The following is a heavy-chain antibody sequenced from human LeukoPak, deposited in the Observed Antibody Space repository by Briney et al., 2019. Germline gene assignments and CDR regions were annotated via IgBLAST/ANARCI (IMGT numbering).Heavy chain of an antibody. V-gene: IGHV4-38-2*02. CDR3: ARDEGGSSSSRYYYYMDV. J-gene: IGHJ6*03. Sequence: SETLSLTCTVSGYSISSGYYWGWIRQPPGKGLEWIGSIYHSGSTYYNPSLKSRVTISVDTSKNQFSLKLSSVTAADTAVYYCARDEGGSSSSRYYYYMDVWGKGTTVTVSS. CDR2: IYHSGST. D-gene: IGHD6-6*01. CDR1: GYSISSGYY.